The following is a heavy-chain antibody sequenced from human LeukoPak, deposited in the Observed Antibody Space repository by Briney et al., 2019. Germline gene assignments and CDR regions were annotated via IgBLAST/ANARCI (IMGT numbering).Heavy chain of an antibody. D-gene: IGHD2-2*01. V-gene: IGHV3-7*04. Sequence: PGGSLRLSCAASGFVFTNYWMSWVRQAPGKGLEWVANIKYDESEEYYVDSVKGRFTVSRDNAKNSVYLQMHSLRAEDSAVYYCARGFVHCTSSSCFFYFDYWGQGALVTVSS. CDR3: ARGFVHCTSSSCFFYFDY. J-gene: IGHJ4*02. CDR2: IKYDESEE. CDR1: GFVFTNYW.